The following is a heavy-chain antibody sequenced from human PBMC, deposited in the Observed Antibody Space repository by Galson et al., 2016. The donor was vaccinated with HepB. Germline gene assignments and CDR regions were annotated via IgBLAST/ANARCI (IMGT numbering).Heavy chain of an antibody. CDR1: GFVFSSFA. V-gene: IGHV3-23*01. CDR3: ARGTASRPGYYYALDV. J-gene: IGHJ6*04. D-gene: IGHD6-6*01. Sequence: SLRLSCATSGFVFSSFATSWVRQAPGRGLEWVSTFSARVDKPYYANSARGRFTISSDNSKKTLYLQMNSLRAEDTAVYFCARGTASRPGYYYALDVWGKGTTVTVSS. CDR2: FSARVDKP.